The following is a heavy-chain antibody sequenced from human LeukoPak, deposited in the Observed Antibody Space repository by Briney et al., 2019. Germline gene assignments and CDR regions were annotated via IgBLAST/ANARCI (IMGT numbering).Heavy chain of an antibody. CDR1: GGSISSSSYY. Sequence: SETLSLTCTVSGGSISSSSYYWGWIRQPPGKGLEWIGSIYYSGSTYYNPSLKSRVTISVDTSKNQFSLKLSSVTAADTAVYYCARDGLLMGELRHFDYWGQGTLVTVSS. D-gene: IGHD1-26*01. V-gene: IGHV4-39*07. CDR3: ARDGLLMGELRHFDY. J-gene: IGHJ4*02. CDR2: IYYSGST.